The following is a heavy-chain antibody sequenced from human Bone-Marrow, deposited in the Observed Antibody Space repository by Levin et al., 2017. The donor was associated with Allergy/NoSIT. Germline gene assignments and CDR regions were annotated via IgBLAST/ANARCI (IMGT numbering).Heavy chain of an antibody. CDR1: GYTFTGYY. J-gene: IGHJ6*02. Sequence: ASVKVSCKASGYTFTGYYMHWVRQAPGQGLEWMGWINPNSGGTNYAQKFQGRVTMTRDTSISTAYMELSRLRSDDTAVYYWASWMTTLSYDCHGIDGWGQGTTVTVYS. V-gene: IGHV1-2*02. CDR2: INPNSGGT. D-gene: IGHD4-11*01. CDR3: ASWMTTLSYDCHGIDG.